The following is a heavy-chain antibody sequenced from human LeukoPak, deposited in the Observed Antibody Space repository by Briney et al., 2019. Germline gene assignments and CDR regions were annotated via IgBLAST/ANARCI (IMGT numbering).Heavy chain of an antibody. V-gene: IGHV1-69*04. D-gene: IGHD3-10*01. CDR3: AREGARVRGVSFFWFDP. CDR1: GGTFSSYA. J-gene: IGHJ5*02. Sequence: ASVKVSCKASGGTFSSYAISWVRQAPGQGLEWMGRIIPILGIANYAQKFQGRVTITADKSTGTAYMELSSQRSEDTAVYYCAREGARVRGVSFFWFDPWGQGTLVTVSS. CDR2: IIPILGIA.